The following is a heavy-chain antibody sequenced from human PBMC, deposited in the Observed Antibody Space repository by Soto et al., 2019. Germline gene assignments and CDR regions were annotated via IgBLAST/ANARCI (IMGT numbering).Heavy chain of an antibody. CDR2: ISAYNGNT. D-gene: IGHD6-19*01. V-gene: IGHV1-18*01. J-gene: IGHJ4*02. CDR3: ARDDRRQWLARSFDY. CDR1: GYTFTSYG. Sequence: ASVKVSCKASGYTFTSYGISWVGQGPGQGVEWMGWISAYNGNTNYAQKLQGRVTMTTDTSTSTAYMELRSLRSDDTAVYYCARDDRRQWLARSFDYWGQGTLVTVSS.